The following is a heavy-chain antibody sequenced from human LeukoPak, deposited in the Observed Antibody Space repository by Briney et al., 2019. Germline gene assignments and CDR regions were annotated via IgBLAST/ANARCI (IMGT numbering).Heavy chain of an antibody. CDR3: AKGIHPGPYYYYYYMDV. Sequence: GGSLRLSCAASGFTFDDYTMHWVRQAPGKGLEWVSLISWDGGSTYYADSVKGRFTISRDNSKNSLYLQMNSLRTEDTALYYCAKGIHPGPYYYYYYMDVWGKGTTVTVSS. CDR1: GFTFDDYT. CDR2: ISWDGGST. J-gene: IGHJ6*03. V-gene: IGHV3-43*01.